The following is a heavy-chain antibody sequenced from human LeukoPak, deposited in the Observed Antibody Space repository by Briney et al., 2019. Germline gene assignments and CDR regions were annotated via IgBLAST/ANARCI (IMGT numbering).Heavy chain of an antibody. CDR3: ARRGAYKNIGDF. CDR1: GYSFTTYW. Sequence: GESLKISCKGFGYSFTTYWIAWVRQMPGKGLEWMGIVHPSDSEAKYSPSFQGQVTISADKSITTAYLHWSSLKASDSAMYYCARRGAYKNIGDFWGQGTLVTVSS. J-gene: IGHJ4*02. V-gene: IGHV5-51*01. CDR2: VHPSDSEA. D-gene: IGHD5-24*01.